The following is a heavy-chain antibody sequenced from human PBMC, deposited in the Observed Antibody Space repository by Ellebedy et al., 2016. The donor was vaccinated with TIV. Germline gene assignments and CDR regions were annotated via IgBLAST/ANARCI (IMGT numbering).Heavy chain of an antibody. J-gene: IGHJ4*02. CDR3: VRDLGTPFSSRWYPVRLSDY. V-gene: IGHV7-4-1*02. D-gene: IGHD6-13*01. CDR1: GYTFISYA. CDR2: INTNIGKP. Sequence: AASVKVSCKASGYTFISYAMNWVRQAPGQGPEWMGWINTNIGKPTYAQGFTGRFVFSLDTSVSTAYLQISSLKAEDTAVYFCVRDLGTPFSSRWYPVRLSDYWGQGTLVTVSS.